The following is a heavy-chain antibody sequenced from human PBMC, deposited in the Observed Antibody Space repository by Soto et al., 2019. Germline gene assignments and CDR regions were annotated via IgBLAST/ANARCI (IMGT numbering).Heavy chain of an antibody. D-gene: IGHD3-22*01. CDR1: GGSFSNYA. Sequence: QVQLVQSGAEVKKPGSSVKVSCKPSGGSFSNYAISWVRQAPGQGLEWMGGIIPIFATANYAQKFQGRVTITADASTHTAVMELNSLRSEDTAVYYCARDAFYYDGPTGVYYFDYWGQGTLVTVSS. CDR3: ARDAFYYDGPTGVYYFDY. V-gene: IGHV1-69*12. CDR2: IIPIFATA. J-gene: IGHJ4*02.